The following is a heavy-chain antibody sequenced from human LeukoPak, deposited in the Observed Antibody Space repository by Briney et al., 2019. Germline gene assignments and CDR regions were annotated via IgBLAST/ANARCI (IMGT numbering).Heavy chain of an antibody. D-gene: IGHD1-26*01. V-gene: IGHV3-33*01. CDR2: IWYDGSNK. CDR1: GFTFSSYG. Sequence: GGSLRLSCAASGFTFSSYGMHWVRQAPGKGLEWVAVIWYDGSNKYYADSVKGRFTISRDNSKNTLYLQMNSLRAEDTAVYYCARAPGGELLYYYYYMDVWGKGTTVTVSS. CDR3: ARAPGGELLYYYYYMDV. J-gene: IGHJ6*03.